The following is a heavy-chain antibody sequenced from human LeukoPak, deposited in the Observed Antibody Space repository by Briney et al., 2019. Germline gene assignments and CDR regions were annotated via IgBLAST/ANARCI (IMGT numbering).Heavy chain of an antibody. J-gene: IGHJ4*02. D-gene: IGHD2-21*02. Sequence: GGSLRLSCAASGFTFSSYAMSWVRQAPGKGLEWVASISRTGDDKYHADSLKGRFTISRDNSKETLYLQMTSVGTEDTGIYYCAKGSGGGAWAFDYWGQGTLVTV. CDR2: ISRTGDDK. V-gene: IGHV3-23*01. CDR1: GFTFSSYA. CDR3: AKGSGGGAWAFDY.